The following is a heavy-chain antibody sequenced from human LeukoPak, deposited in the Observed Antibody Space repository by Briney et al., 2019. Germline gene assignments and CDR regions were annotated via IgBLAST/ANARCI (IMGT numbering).Heavy chain of an antibody. D-gene: IGHD1-26*01. J-gene: IGHJ4*02. CDR1: GFTVSRNF. V-gene: IGHV3-66*02. CDR2: LYAGGTT. CDR3: VWERGLHFDF. Sequence: PGGSLRLSCAVSGFTVSRNFMSWIRQTPGKGLEWVSDLYAGGTTFYADSLNGRLTITRDFSKNPLSLQMSSLRSDDTSVYCCVWERGLHFDFWGQGTLVIVSS.